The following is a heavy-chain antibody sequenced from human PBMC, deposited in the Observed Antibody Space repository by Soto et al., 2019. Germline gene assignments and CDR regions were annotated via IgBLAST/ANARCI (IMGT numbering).Heavy chain of an antibody. CDR1: GFTFSTYW. D-gene: IGHD3-16*01. V-gene: IGHV3-74*01. CDR3: TRDRGGGGGY. CDR2: INEDGSTI. Sequence: EVQLVESGGGLVQPGGSLRLSCAASGFTFSTYWMHWVRQAPGKGLVWVSRINEDGSTINYADSVKGRFTISRDNAKNTLYVEVNGGRAEDTVVYYCTRDRGGGGGYWGQGTLVTVSS. J-gene: IGHJ4*02.